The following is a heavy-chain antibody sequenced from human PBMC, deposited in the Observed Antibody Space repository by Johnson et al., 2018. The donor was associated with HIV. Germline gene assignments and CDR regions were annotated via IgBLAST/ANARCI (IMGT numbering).Heavy chain of an antibody. D-gene: IGHD3-10*01. CDR3: ARDITMVRGAMGAFDI. CDR2: IYSGGST. J-gene: IGHJ3*02. CDR1: GFIVSSNY. Sequence: MLLVESGGGLVQPGGSLRLSCAASGFIVSSNYMNWVRQAPGKGLEWVSVIYSGGSTYHADSVKGRFIISRDNSKNTLYLQMGSLRAEDMAVYYCARDITMVRGAMGAFDIWCQGTMVTVSS. V-gene: IGHV3-66*01.